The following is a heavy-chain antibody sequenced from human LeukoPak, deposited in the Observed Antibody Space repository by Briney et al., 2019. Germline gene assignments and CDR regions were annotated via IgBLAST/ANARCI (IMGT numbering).Heavy chain of an antibody. CDR2: IYSGGST. Sequence: PGGSLRLSCAASGFTFSSYWMHWVRQAPGKGLVWVSVIYSGGSTYYADSVKGRFTISRRNSKNTLYLQMNSLRAEDTAVYYCARGTRWELLDYWGQGTLVTVSS. J-gene: IGHJ4*02. CDR1: GFTFSSYW. V-gene: IGHV3-53*04. CDR3: ARGTRWELLDY. D-gene: IGHD1-26*01.